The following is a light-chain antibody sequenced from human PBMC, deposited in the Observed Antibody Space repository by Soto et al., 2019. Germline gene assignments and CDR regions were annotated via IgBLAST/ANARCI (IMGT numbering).Light chain of an antibody. V-gene: IGKV3-11*01. CDR1: QSFRGL. Sequence: VLTHTPVTLSLSPRERATLSFRASQSFRGLLAWYQQKPGQAPRLLIYDAYNRATGIPPRFSGSGSGTDFTLTISSLEPEDSAVYYCQQRHMWPITFGQGTRLEIK. CDR2: DAY. J-gene: IGKJ5*01. CDR3: QQRHMWPIT.